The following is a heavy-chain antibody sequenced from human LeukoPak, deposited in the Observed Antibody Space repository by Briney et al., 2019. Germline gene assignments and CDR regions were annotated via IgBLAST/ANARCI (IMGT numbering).Heavy chain of an antibody. V-gene: IGHV4-61*02. CDR2: ISSTGRT. Sequence: SETLSLTCTVSGASISSDTYFWSWIRQPAGKGLEWIGRISSTGRTDYNPSLTSRVTISVDTSKNQFSLKLSSVTAADTAVYYCARVGPWVNPDYYYYYMDVWGKGTTVTVSS. J-gene: IGHJ6*03. CDR3: ARVGPWVNPDYYYYYMDV. D-gene: IGHD1-14*01. CDR1: GASISSDTYF.